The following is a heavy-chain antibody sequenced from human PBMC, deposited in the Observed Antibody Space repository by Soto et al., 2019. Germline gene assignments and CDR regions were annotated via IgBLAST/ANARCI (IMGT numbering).Heavy chain of an antibody. CDR1: GGTFSSCG. J-gene: IGHJ5*02. CDR2: ISAYNGNT. Sequence: VKVSCKASGGTFSSCGISWVRQAPGQGLEWMGWISAYNGNTNYAQKLQGRVTVTTDTSTSTAYMELRSLRSDDTAVYYCGIAAAGNPNDPWGQGTLVTVSS. D-gene: IGHD6-13*01. V-gene: IGHV1-18*01. CDR3: GIAAAGNPNDP.